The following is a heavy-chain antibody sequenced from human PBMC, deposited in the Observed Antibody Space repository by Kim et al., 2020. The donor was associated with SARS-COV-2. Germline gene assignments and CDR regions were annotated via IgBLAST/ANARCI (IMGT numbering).Heavy chain of an antibody. Sequence: ASVKVSCKASGYTFTSYAMHWVRQAPGQRLEWMGWINAGNGNTKYSQKFQGRVTITRDTSASTAYMELSSLRSEDTAVYYCASGLYSSSSDYYYGMDVWGQGTTVTVSS. CDR3: ASGLYSSSSDYYYGMDV. V-gene: IGHV1-3*01. J-gene: IGHJ6*02. CDR2: INAGNGNT. D-gene: IGHD6-13*01. CDR1: GYTFTSYA.